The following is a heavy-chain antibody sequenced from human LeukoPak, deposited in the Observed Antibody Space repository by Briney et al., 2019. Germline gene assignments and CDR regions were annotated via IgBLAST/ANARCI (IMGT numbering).Heavy chain of an antibody. Sequence: GSLRLSCAASGFTFSSYAMSWVRQAPGKGLEWISAISGSGGSTYYADSVKGRFTISRDNSKNTLYLQMNSLRAEDTAVYYCAKSRQPHYYYGMDVWGQGTTVTVSS. CDR3: AKSRQPHYYYGMDV. CDR2: ISGSGGST. J-gene: IGHJ6*02. D-gene: IGHD2-2*01. V-gene: IGHV3-23*01. CDR1: GFTFSSYA.